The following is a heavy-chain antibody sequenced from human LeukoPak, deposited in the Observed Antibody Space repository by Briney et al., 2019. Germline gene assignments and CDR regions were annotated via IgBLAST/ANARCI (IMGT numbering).Heavy chain of an antibody. CDR2: IYPGDSDT. D-gene: IGHD1-26*01. CDR3: ARQDGGSYQYYFDY. J-gene: IGHJ4*02. CDR1: GYSFPSYW. Sequence: GESLKISCKGSGYSFPSYWIGWVRQMPGKGLEWMGIIYPGDSDTRYNPSFQGQVTISADKSINTAYLQWSILKASDTAMYYCARQDGGSYQYYFDYWGQGTLVTVSS. V-gene: IGHV5-51*01.